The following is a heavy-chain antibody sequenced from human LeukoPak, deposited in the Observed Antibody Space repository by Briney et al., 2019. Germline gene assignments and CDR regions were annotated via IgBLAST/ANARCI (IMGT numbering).Heavy chain of an antibody. CDR2: IYSGGPT. D-gene: IGHD1-26*01. V-gene: IGHV3-53*01. Sequence: GGSLRLSCAASGFTVGSYYMSWVRQAPGKGLKWVSVIYSGGPTYYADSVKGRFTISRDNSKNTLYLQMNSLRAEDTAVYYCAREWEYWGQGTLVTVSS. CDR3: AREWEY. J-gene: IGHJ4*02. CDR1: GFTVGSYY.